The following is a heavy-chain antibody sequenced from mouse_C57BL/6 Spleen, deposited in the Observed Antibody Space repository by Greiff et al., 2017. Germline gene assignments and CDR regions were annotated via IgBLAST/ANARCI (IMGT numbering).Heavy chain of an antibody. Sequence: QVQLQQSGPELVKPGASVKISCKASGYAFSSSWMNWVKQRPGKGLEWIGRIYPGDGDTNYNGKFKGKATLTADKSSSTAYMQLSSLTSEDSAVYFCARGLNTSVGKFAYWGRGTGVTVSA. CDR3: ARGLNTSVGKFAY. D-gene: IGHD1-1*02. V-gene: IGHV1-82*01. CDR2: IYPGDGDT. CDR1: GYAFSSSW. J-gene: IGHJ3*01.